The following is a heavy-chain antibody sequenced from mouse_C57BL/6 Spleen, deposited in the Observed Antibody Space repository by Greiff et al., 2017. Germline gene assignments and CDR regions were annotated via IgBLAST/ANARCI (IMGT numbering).Heavy chain of an antibody. D-gene: IGHD1-1*01. Sequence: EVKLMESGPSLVRPSQTLSLTCTVTGFSINSDCYWIWIRQFPGNKLEYIGYTFYSGITYYNPSLESRTYITRDTSKNQFSLKLSSVTTEDTATYYCARDPLITTVVSYYAMDYWGQGTSVTVSS. CDR3: ARDPLITTVVSYYAMDY. J-gene: IGHJ4*01. CDR1: GFSINSDCY. CDR2: TFYSGIT. V-gene: IGHV3-3*01.